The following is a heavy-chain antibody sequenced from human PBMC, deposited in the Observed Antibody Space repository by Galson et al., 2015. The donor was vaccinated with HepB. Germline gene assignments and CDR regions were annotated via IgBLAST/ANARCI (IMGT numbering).Heavy chain of an antibody. CDR2: INEDGSEK. J-gene: IGHJ3*02. V-gene: IGHV3-7*01. CDR1: GFTFRRYW. Sequence: SLRLSCAASGFTFRRYWMTWVRQAPGKGLEWVANINEDGSEKNYGDSVKGRFTTSRDNAKSSLYLQMNTLTVEDTAAYYCVRDTSPTADYGGGSVWYDAIDIWGQGTMVTVSS. D-gene: IGHD4-23*01. CDR3: VRDTSPTADYGGGSVWYDAIDI.